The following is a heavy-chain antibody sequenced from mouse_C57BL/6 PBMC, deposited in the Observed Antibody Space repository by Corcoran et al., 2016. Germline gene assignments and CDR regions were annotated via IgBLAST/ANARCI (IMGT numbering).Heavy chain of an antibody. CDR3: ARRNYGSTYFDY. D-gene: IGHD1-1*01. V-gene: IGHV1-80*01. CDR1: GYAFSSYW. J-gene: IGHJ2*01. Sequence: QVQLQQSGAELVKPGASVKISCKASGYAFSSYWMTWVKQRPGKGLEWIGQIYPGDGDTNDNGKFKGKATLTADKSSSTAYMQLSSLTSEDSAVYFCARRNYGSTYFDYWGQGTTLTVSS. CDR2: IYPGDGDT.